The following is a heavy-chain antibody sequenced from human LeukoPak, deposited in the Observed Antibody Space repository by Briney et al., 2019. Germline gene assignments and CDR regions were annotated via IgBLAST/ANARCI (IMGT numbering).Heavy chain of an antibody. CDR3: ARGYYYFDY. D-gene: IGHD5-18*01. Sequence: GESLKISCKGSRYRFRDYWIAWVRQMPGKGLEWMGIIYPGDSDTGYSPSFQGQVTISADKSISTAYLQWSSLKASDTAMYYCARGYYYFDYWGQGTLVTVSS. CDR2: IYPGDSDT. V-gene: IGHV5-51*01. CDR1: RYRFRDYW. J-gene: IGHJ4*02.